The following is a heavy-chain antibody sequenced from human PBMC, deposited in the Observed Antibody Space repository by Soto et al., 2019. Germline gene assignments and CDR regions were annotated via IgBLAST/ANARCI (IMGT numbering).Heavy chain of an antibody. D-gene: IGHD1-20*01. J-gene: IGHJ5*02. CDR2: SYYSGTT. V-gene: IGHV4-39*01. Sequence: SETLSLTCTVSGASISSPHYYWTLILQPPGKGLEWIGSSYYSGTTYFNPSLKSRATISVDTSKNQFSLRLTSVTAADTAIYYCTRRYNWNDNHFDPWGPGALVTVSS. CDR1: GASISSPHYY. CDR3: TRRYNWNDNHFDP.